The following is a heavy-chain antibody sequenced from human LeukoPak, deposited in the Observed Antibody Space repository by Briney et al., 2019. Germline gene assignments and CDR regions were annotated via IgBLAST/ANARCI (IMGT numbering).Heavy chain of an antibody. CDR1: GFTFSGSA. V-gene: IGHV3-30*04. J-gene: IGHJ4*02. CDR2: ILYDGSNK. D-gene: IGHD3-22*01. Sequence: PGGSLRLSCAASGFTFSGSAMHWVRQAPGKGLEWVAVILYDGSNKYYADSVKGRFTISRDNSKNTLYLQMNSLRAEDTAVYYCARARSSGYSYYFDYWGQGTLVTVSS. CDR3: ARARSSGYSYYFDY.